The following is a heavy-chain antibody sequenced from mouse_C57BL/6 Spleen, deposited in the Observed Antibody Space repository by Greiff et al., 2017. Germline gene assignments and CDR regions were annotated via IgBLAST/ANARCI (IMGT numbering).Heavy chain of an antibody. CDR2: INPSTGGT. CDR1: GYSFTGYY. J-gene: IGHJ1*03. V-gene: IGHV1-42*01. Sequence: EVQLQQSGPELVKPGASVKISCKASGYSFTGYYMNWVKQSPEKSLEWIGEINPSTGGTTYNQKFKAKATLTVDKSSSTAYMQLKSLTSEDSAVYYCASNYYYGSSPGYFDVWGTGTTVTVSS. CDR3: ASNYYYGSSPGYFDV. D-gene: IGHD1-1*01.